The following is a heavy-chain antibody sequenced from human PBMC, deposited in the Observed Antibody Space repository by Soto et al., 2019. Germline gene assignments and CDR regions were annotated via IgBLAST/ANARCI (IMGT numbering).Heavy chain of an antibody. J-gene: IGHJ6*03. D-gene: IGHD2-8*01. V-gene: IGHV4-34*01. CDR2: INHSGST. CDR1: GGSFSGYY. Sequence: AETLSLTCAVYGGSFSGYYWSWISQPPGKGLEWIGEINHSGSTNYNPSLKSRVTISVDTSKNQFSLKLSSVTAADTAVYYCAREHRVMVYAYNPYYYMDVWGKGTTVTVSS. CDR3: AREHRVMVYAYNPYYYMDV.